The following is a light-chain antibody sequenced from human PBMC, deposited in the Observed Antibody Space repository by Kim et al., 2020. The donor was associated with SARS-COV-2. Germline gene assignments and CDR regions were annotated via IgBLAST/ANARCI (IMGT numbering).Light chain of an antibody. CDR2: LNSDGSH. CDR3: QTWGTGFWV. J-gene: IGLJ3*02. V-gene: IGLV4-69*01. CDR1: SGVSNVA. Sequence: ASVKLTCTLSSGVSNVAIAWHQQQSGKGPRFLMKLNSDGSHIKGDGIPARFSGSSSGSARYLTISSLQSDDEAVYYCQTWGTGFWVFGGGTKVTVL.